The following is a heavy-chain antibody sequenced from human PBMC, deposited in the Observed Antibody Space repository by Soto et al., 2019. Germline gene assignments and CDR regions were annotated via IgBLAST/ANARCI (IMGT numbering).Heavy chain of an antibody. CDR2: IWYDGSNK. J-gene: IGHJ4*02. Sequence: GGSLRLSCAATGFTFSSYGMHWVRQAPGKGLEWVAVIWYDGSNKYYADSVKGRFTISRDNSKNTLYLQMNSLRSEDTAVYYCARDRPKEMELPRFDYWGQGTLVTVSS. V-gene: IGHV3-33*01. D-gene: IGHD1-7*01. CDR1: GFTFSSYG. CDR3: ARDRPKEMELPRFDY.